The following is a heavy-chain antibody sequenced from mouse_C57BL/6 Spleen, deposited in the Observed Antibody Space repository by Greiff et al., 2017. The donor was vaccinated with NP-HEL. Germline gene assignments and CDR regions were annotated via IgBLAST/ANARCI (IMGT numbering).Heavy chain of an antibody. V-gene: IGHV1-64*01. D-gene: IGHD2-1*01. CDR3: ASEVTTLYYDGMDY. J-gene: IGHJ4*01. CDR2: IHPNSGST. Sequence: VQLQQSGAELVKPGASVKLSCKASGYTFTSYWMHWVKQRPGQGLEWIGMIHPNSGSTNYNEKFKSKATLTVDKSSSTAYMQLSSLTSEGSAVYYCASEVTTLYYDGMDYWGQGTSVTVSS. CDR1: GYTFTSYW.